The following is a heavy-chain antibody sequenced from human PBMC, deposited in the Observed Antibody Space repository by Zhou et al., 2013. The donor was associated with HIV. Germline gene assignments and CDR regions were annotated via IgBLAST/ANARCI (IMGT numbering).Heavy chain of an antibody. Sequence: QVQLVQSGAEVKKPGSSVKVSCKASGGTFSSYAISWVRQAPGQGLEWMGRIIPILGIANYAQKFQGRVTITADKSTSTAYMELSSLRSEDTAVYYCAREVPYGDYYHYYYMDVWGKGTTVTVSS. CDR2: IIPILGIA. D-gene: IGHD4-17*01. J-gene: IGHJ6*03. V-gene: IGHV1-69*04. CDR1: GGTFSSYA. CDR3: AREVPYGDYYHYYYMDV.